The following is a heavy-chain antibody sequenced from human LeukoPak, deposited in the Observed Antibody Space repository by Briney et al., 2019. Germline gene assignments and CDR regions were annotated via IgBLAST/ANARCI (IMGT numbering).Heavy chain of an antibody. D-gene: IGHD2/OR15-2a*01. J-gene: IGHJ4*02. CDR1: GFTFSSYG. V-gene: IGHV3-33*08. CDR2: IWYDGSNK. CDR3: ARGSADVFLTGFDY. Sequence: GRSLRLSCAASGFTFSSYGMHWVRQAPGKGLEWVAVIWYDGSNKYYADSVKGRFTISRDNSKNTLYLQMNSLRAEDTAVYYCARGSADVFLTGFDYWGQGILVTVSS.